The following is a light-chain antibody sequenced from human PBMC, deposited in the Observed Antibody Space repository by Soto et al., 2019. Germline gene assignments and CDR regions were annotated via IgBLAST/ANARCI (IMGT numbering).Light chain of an antibody. V-gene: IGLV2-14*03. J-gene: IGLJ1*01. CDR1: SSDVGAYDY. Sequence: QSALTQPASVSGSPGQSITISCTGTSSDVGAYDYVSWYQQHPDKAPKLMIYEVSNRPSGVSNRFSGSKSVNTATLTISWLQVEDEADYYCSSYTSSSTRVFGTGTKVTVL. CDR3: SSYTSSSTRV. CDR2: EVS.